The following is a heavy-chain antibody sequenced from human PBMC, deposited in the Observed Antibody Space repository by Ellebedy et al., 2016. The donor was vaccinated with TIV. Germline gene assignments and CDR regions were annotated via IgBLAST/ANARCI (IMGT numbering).Heavy chain of an antibody. CDR1: GFTFSSYS. D-gene: IGHD4-17*01. Sequence: PGGSLRLSCAASGFTFSSYSMNWVRQAPGKGLEWVSSISSSSSYIYYADSVKGRFTISRDNAKNSLYLQMNSLRAEDTAVYYCARDMTTVTLGIYYGMDVWGQGTTVTVSS. CDR3: ARDMTTVTLGIYYGMDV. CDR2: ISSSSSYI. J-gene: IGHJ6*02. V-gene: IGHV3-21*01.